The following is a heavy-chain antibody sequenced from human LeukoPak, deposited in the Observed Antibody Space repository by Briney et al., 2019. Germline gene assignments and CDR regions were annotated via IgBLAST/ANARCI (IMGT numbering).Heavy chain of an antibody. D-gene: IGHD3-10*01. Sequence: SAETLSLTCTVSGGSISSYYGSWIRQPAGKGLEWIGRIYSSGSTNYNPSLKSRVTMSVDTSKIQFSLKLSSVTAADTAVYYCARDYYGLGSYHYWGQGTLVTVSS. CDR1: GGSISSYY. J-gene: IGHJ4*02. CDR2: IYSSGST. CDR3: ARDYYGLGSYHY. V-gene: IGHV4-4*07.